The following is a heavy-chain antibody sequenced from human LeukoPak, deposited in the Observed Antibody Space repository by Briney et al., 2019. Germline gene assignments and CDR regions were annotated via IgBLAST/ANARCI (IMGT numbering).Heavy chain of an antibody. Sequence: PAGSLRLSCAASGFTFSSYSMNWVRQAAGKGLEWVSSISSSSSYIYYADSVKGRFTISRDNAKNSLYLQMNSLRAEDTAVYYCASRSSFDIWGQGTMVTVSS. CDR1: GFTFSSYS. V-gene: IGHV3-21*01. D-gene: IGHD6-13*01. CDR2: ISSSSSYI. CDR3: ASRSSFDI. J-gene: IGHJ3*02.